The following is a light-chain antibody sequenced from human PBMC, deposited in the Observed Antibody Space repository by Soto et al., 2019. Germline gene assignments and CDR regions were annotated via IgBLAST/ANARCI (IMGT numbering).Light chain of an antibody. CDR2: AAS. CDR1: QGISND. CDR3: LQDYNYPFT. Sequence: AIQMTQSPSSLSASVGDRVTITCRASQGISNDLGWYQQKPGKAPKLLIYAASSLQSGVPSRFSGSGSGTNFTLNISTLQPEDVTTYYCLQDYNYPFTFGPGTKVDIK. J-gene: IGKJ3*01. V-gene: IGKV1-6*01.